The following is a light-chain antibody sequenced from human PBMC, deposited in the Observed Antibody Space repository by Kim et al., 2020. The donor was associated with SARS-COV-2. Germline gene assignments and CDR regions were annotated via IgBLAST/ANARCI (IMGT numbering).Light chain of an antibody. CDR2: EVN. CDR3: SSYAGSNNVV. J-gene: IGLJ2*01. V-gene: IGLV2-8*01. CDR1: SSDVGGYNY. Sequence: QSALTQPPSVSGSPGQSVTISCTGTSSDVGGYNYVSWYQQHPGKAPKLMIYEVNKRPSGVPDRFSGSKSGNTASLTVSGLQAEDEADYYCSSYAGSNNVVFGGGTQLTVL.